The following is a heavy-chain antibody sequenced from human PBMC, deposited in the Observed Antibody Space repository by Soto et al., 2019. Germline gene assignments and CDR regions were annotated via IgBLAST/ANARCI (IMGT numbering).Heavy chain of an antibody. J-gene: IGHJ5*02. Sequence: QVQLQDSGPGLVKPSQTLSLTCTVSGGSISNVGYFWSWIRQPPGKGLEWIGFIYHTGTTYYNSSLRSRVSISIDTSKSQFSLKLNSVTAADTAVYYCARVMAAMQNWLDPWGQGTLVTVS. D-gene: IGHD2-2*01. CDR3: ARVMAAMQNWLDP. CDR2: IYHTGTT. V-gene: IGHV4-30-4*01. CDR1: GGSISNVGYF.